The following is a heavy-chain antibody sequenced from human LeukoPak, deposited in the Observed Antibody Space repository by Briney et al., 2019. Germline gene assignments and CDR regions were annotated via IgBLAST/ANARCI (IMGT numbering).Heavy chain of an antibody. V-gene: IGHV3-43*02. J-gene: IGHJ5*02. Sequence: PGGSLRLSCAAPGLITYDYAIHWVRQAPGKGLEWVSLISGDGGSTFYAASVRGRFTISRDNSKNSLSLQMSSLRSEDTALYFCVRESERSGWFDHWGQGTLVTVSS. CDR1: GLITYDYA. D-gene: IGHD1-26*01. CDR3: VRESERSGWFDH. CDR2: ISGDGGST.